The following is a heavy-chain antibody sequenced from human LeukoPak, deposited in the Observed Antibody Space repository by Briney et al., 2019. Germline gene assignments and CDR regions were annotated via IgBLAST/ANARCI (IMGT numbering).Heavy chain of an antibody. Sequence: ASVKVSCKASGYTFTSYDINWVRQATGQGLEWMGWMNPNSGNTGYAQKFQGRVTMTRNTSISTAYMELSSLRSEDTAVYYRARGVVGSGRDAFDIWGQGTMVTVSS. CDR2: MNPNSGNT. D-gene: IGHD3-3*01. CDR1: GYTFTSYD. V-gene: IGHV1-8*01. CDR3: ARGVVGSGRDAFDI. J-gene: IGHJ3*02.